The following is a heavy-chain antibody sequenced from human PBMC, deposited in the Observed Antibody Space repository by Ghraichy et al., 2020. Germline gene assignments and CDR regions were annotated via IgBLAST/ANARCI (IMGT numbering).Heavy chain of an antibody. CDR2: IFTSGCA. Sequence: SETLSLTCISSGGSIGNYYRRWIRQPAGKGLEWIGRIFTSGCATYNPSLRSRVSMSVDMSRNQFSLKLTSLTAADTAVYYCGRDGPYDSIGYTGYWDRGTLVTVSS. CDR1: GGSIGNYY. CDR3: GRDGPYDSIGYTGY. V-gene: IGHV4-4*07. D-gene: IGHD3-22*01. J-gene: IGHJ4*02.